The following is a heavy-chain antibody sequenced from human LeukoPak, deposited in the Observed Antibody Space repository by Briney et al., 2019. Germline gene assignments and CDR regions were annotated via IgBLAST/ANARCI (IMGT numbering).Heavy chain of an antibody. Sequence: GESLKISRKGSGYSFTSYWIGWVRQMPGKGLEWMGIIYPGDSDTRYSPSFQGQVTISADKSISTAYLQWSSLKASDTAMYYCASGTTDSSGYYYSAFDIWGQGTMVTVSS. CDR1: GYSFTSYW. V-gene: IGHV5-51*01. D-gene: IGHD3-22*01. J-gene: IGHJ3*02. CDR3: ASGTTDSSGYYYSAFDI. CDR2: IYPGDSDT.